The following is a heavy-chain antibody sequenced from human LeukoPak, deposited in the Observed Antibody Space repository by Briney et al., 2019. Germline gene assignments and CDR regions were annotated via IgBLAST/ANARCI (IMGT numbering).Heavy chain of an antibody. D-gene: IGHD3-10*01. CDR3: ARTSSSGDCFDY. V-gene: IGHV1-2*02. CDR2: INPNSGGR. Sequence: ASVKVSCKASGYTFTGYYMHWVRQAPRRQGLEWMGWINPNSGGRHYAQKFQGRVTITMDTSISTAYMELSRLRSDDTAVYYCARTSSSGDCFDYWGQGTLVIVSS. J-gene: IGHJ4*02. CDR1: GYTFTGYY.